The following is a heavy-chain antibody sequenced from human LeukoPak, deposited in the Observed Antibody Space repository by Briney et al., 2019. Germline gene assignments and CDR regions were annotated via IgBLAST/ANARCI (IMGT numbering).Heavy chain of an antibody. V-gene: IGHV3-11*06. CDR2: ISSSSSYT. CDR3: ARDMVSISQTYYFDY. J-gene: IGHJ4*02. CDR1: GFTFSDYY. Sequence: PGGSLRLSCAASGFTFSDYYMSWIRQAPGKGLEWVSYISSSSSYTNYADSVKGRFTISRDNAKNSLYLQMNSLRAEDTAVYYCARDMVSISQTYYFDYWGQGTLVTVSS. D-gene: IGHD3-10*01.